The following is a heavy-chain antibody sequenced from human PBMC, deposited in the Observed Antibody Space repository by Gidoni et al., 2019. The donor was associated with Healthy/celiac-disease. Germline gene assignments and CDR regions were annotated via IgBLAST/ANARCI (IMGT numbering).Heavy chain of an antibody. CDR1: GFTFRSYA. CDR3: ARESEDIVVVVAAPLGY. CDR2: ISYDGSNK. J-gene: IGHJ4*02. Sequence: QVQLVESGGGVVQPGRSLRLSCAASGFTFRSYAMPWVRQAPGKGLEWVAVISYDGSNKYYADSVKGRFTISRDNSKSTLYLQMNSLRAEDTAVYYCARESEDIVVVVAAPLGYWGQGTLVTVSS. D-gene: IGHD2-15*01. V-gene: IGHV3-30-3*01.